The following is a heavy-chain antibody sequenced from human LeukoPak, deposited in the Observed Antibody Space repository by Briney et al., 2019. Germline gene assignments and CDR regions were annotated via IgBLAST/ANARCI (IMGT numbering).Heavy chain of an antibody. V-gene: IGHV4-38-2*02. CDR2: IYHSGST. D-gene: IGHD2-15*01. J-gene: IGHJ4*02. CDR1: GYSISSGYY. CDR3: ARVDLRAAYFDY. Sequence: SETLSLTCTVSGYSISSGYYWGWIRQPPGKGLEWIGSIYHSGSTYYNPSLKSRVTISVDTSKNQFPLKLSSVTAADTAVYYCARVDLRAAYFDYWGQGTLVTVSS.